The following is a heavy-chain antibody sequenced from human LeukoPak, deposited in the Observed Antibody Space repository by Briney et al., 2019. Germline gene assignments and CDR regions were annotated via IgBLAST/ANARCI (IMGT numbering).Heavy chain of an antibody. J-gene: IGHJ5*02. CDR3: ARAGIVGGVNWFDP. CDR1: GFTVSSNY. CDR2: ISSSGSTI. Sequence: GGSLRLSCAASGFTVSSNYMSWVRQAPGKGLEWVSYISSSGSTIYYADSVKGRFTISRDNAKNSLYLQMNSLRAEDTAVYYCARAGIVGGVNWFDPWGQGTLVTVSS. V-gene: IGHV3-11*01. D-gene: IGHD1-26*01.